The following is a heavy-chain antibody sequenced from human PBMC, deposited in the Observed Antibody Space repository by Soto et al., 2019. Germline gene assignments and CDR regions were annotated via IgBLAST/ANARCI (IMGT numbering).Heavy chain of an antibody. CDR1: GGTFSSYA. Sequence: ASVKVSCKASGGTFSSYAISWVRQAPGQGLEWMGGIIPIFGTANYAQKFQGRVTITADESTSTAYMELSSLRSEDTAVYYCAREAVGVPAYLQHWGQGTLVTVSS. CDR3: AREAVGVPAYLQH. D-gene: IGHD1-26*01. CDR2: IIPIFGTA. J-gene: IGHJ1*01. V-gene: IGHV1-69*13.